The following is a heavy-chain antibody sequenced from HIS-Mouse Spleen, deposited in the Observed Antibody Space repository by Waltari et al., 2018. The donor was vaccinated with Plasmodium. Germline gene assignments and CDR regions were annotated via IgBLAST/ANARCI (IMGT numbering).Heavy chain of an antibody. Sequence: QVQLQQWGAGLLKPSETLSLTCAVYGGSFSGYYWSWIRQPPGKGLELIGEINHGGSTNYNPSLKSQVTISVDTSKNQFSLKLGSVTAADTAVYYCARGRSWGNWYFDLWGRGTLVTVSS. V-gene: IGHV4-34*01. D-gene: IGHD7-27*01. CDR1: GGSFSGYY. CDR3: ARGRSWGNWYFDL. J-gene: IGHJ2*01. CDR2: INHGGST.